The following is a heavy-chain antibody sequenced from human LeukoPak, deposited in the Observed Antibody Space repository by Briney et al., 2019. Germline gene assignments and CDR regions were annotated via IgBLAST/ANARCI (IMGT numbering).Heavy chain of an antibody. D-gene: IGHD6-19*01. V-gene: IGHV3-53*01. CDR1: VFTVSSNY. CDR3: ARVLGYSSAPDAFDI. CDR2: IYSGGST. J-gene: IGHJ3*02. Sequence: SLTLSRVASVFTVSSNYMRWVRQAPGKGLEWVAVIYSGGSTYYADSVKGRFTISRDNSKNTLYLQMNSLRAEDTAVYYCARVLGYSSAPDAFDIWGQGTMVTVSS.